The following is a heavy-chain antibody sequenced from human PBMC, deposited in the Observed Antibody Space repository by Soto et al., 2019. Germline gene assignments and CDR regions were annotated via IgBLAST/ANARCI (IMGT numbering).Heavy chain of an antibody. D-gene: IGHD2-15*01. V-gene: IGHV1-2*04. J-gene: IGHJ6*02. CDR2: INPNSGGT. Sequence: AASVKVSCKASGYTFTGYYMHWVRQAPGQGLEWMGWINPNSGGTNYAQKFQGWVTMTRDTSISTAYMELSRLRSDDTAVYYCARGVVVVVAATRDYYYGMDVWGQGTTVTVSS. CDR1: GYTFTGYY. CDR3: ARGVVVVVAATRDYYYGMDV.